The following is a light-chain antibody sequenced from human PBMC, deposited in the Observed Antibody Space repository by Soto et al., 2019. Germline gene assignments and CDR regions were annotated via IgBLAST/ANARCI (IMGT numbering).Light chain of an antibody. CDR1: ERVHRN. CDR2: YAS. CDR3: EHYNNWPPT. V-gene: IGKV3-15*01. J-gene: IGKJ3*01. Sequence: EMVMTQSPATLSVSPGERVTLSCKASERVHRNLAWYQQKPGQGPSLLIYYASTRATGVPGRFTGSGSGTEFTLTICSLQSEDSGVYHCEHYNNWPPTFGPGTKCKSN.